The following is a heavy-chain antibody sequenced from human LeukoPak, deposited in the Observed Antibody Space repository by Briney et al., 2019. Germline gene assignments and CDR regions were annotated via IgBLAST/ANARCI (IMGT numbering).Heavy chain of an antibody. CDR2: ISYDGSNK. J-gene: IGHJ4*02. CDR3: AKDRKHVVLWFGELYY. D-gene: IGHD3-10*01. CDR1: GFTFSSYG. V-gene: IGHV3-30*18. Sequence: GGSLRLSCAASGFTFSSYGMHWVRQAPGKGLEWVAVISYDGSNKYYADSVKGRFTISRDNSKNTLYLQMNSLRAEDTAVYYCAKDRKHVVLWFGELYYWGQGTLVTVSS.